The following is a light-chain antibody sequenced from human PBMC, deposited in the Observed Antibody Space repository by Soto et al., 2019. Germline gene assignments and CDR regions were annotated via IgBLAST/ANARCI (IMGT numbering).Light chain of an antibody. CDR1: QSVSIH. J-gene: IGKJ5*01. Sequence: EIVMTQSPATLSVSPGERATLSCRASQSVSIHLAWYQQKPGQAPRLLIYDTSTRATGIPARFSGSGSGTEFTLTISSLQSEDFAVYYCQQHSNWPPITFGQGTRLEIK. CDR2: DTS. V-gene: IGKV3-15*01. CDR3: QQHSNWPPIT.